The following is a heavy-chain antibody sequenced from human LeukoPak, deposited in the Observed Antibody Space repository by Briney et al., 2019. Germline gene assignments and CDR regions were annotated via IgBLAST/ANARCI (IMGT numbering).Heavy chain of an antibody. V-gene: IGHV1-69*13. D-gene: IGHD2-15*01. J-gene: IGHJ5*02. Sequence: GASVKVSCKASGGTLSSYAISWVRQAPGQGLEWMGGIIPIFGTANYAQKFQGRVTITADESTSTAYMELSSLRSEDTAVYYCAREGYCSGGSCYGAISWCDPWGQGTLVTVSS. CDR3: AREGYCSGGSCYGAISWCDP. CDR1: GGTLSSYA. CDR2: IIPIFGTA.